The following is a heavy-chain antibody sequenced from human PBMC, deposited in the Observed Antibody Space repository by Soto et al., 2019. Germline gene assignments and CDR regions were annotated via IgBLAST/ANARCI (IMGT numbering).Heavy chain of an antibody. CDR1: GGSISSGGYS. CDR3: ARGGVDYYDSSGYYFSPYYFDY. CDR2: IYHSGST. J-gene: IGHJ4*02. V-gene: IGHV4-30-2*01. D-gene: IGHD3-22*01. Sequence: PSETLSLTCAVSGGSISSGGYSWSWIRQPPGQSLEWIGYIYHSGSTYYNPSLKSRVTISVDRSKNQFSLKLSSVTAADTAVYYCARGGVDYYDSSGYYFSPYYFDYWGQGTLVTVSS.